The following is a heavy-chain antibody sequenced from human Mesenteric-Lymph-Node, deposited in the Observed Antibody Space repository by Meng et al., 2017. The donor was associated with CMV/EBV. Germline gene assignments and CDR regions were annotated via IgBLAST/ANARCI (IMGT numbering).Heavy chain of an antibody. D-gene: IGHD3-9*01. CDR2: INHSGST. V-gene: IGHV4-34*01. CDR1: GGSFSGYY. Sequence: QARLHQWGAGLLKPSETLSVTCAVYGGSFSGYYWNWIRQSPEKGLEWIGEINHSGSTTYNPSFTSRIIISVDTSTNQISLNMSSVTAADTAVYYCARGSSYDILTGYFDYWGQGALVTVSS. CDR3: ARGSSYDILTGYFDY. J-gene: IGHJ4*02.